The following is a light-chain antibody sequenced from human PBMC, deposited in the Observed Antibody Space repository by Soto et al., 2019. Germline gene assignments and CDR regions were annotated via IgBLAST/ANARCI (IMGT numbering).Light chain of an antibody. V-gene: IGKV3-15*01. CDR1: QSVSSN. CDR2: RAS. J-gene: IGKJ1*01. CDR3: QQYNNWPLT. Sequence: EIVMTQSPATLSVSPGERATLSCRASQSVSSNLAWYQQKPGQAPRLLIYRASTRATSIPARFSGSGSGTEFTLTISSLQSEDFAVYYCQQYNNWPLTFGQGTKVEIK.